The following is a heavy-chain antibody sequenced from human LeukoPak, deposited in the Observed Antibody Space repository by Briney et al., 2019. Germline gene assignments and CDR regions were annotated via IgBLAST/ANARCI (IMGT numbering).Heavy chain of an antibody. J-gene: IGHJ5*02. CDR1: GYSISSGYC. CDR2: IYHSGST. D-gene: IGHD2-21*01. Sequence: SETLSLTCAVSGYSISSGYCWGWIRQPPGKGLEWIGSIYHSGSTYYNPSLKSRVTISVDTSKNQFSLKLSSVTAADTAVYYCAREYGIVRYWFDPWGQGTLVTVSS. V-gene: IGHV4-38-2*02. CDR3: AREYGIVRYWFDP.